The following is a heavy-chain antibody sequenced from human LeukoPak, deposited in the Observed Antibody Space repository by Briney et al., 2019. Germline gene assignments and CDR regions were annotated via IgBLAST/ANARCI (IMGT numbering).Heavy chain of an antibody. CDR3: ASPGEYSGYDPFDY. Sequence: GASVKVSCKASGYTFTSYDINWVRQATGQGLEWMGWMNPNSGNTGYAQKFQGRVTITADKSTSTAYMELSSLRSEDTAVYYCASPGEYSGYDPFDYWGQGTLVTVSS. V-gene: IGHV1-8*03. J-gene: IGHJ4*02. CDR1: GYTFTSYD. CDR2: MNPNSGNT. D-gene: IGHD5-12*01.